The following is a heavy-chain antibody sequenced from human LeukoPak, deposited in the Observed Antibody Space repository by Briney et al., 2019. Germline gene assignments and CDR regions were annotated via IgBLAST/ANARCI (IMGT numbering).Heavy chain of an antibody. CDR3: AIYYYDSSGYYQP. CDR2: FDPEDGET. CDR1: GFTFSSYA. Sequence: GGSLRLSCAASGFTFSSYAMHWVRQAPGKGLEWMGGFDPEDGETIYAQKFQGRVTMTEDTSTDTAYMELSSLRSEDTAVYYCAIYYYDSSGYYQPWGQGTLVTVSS. D-gene: IGHD3-22*01. J-gene: IGHJ5*02. V-gene: IGHV1-24*01.